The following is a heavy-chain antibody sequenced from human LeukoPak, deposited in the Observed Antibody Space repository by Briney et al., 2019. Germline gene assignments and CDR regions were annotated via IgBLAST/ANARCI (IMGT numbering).Heavy chain of an antibody. CDR3: ARGIVVEPYYYYYMDV. V-gene: IGHV1-8*01. CDR1: GYTFTSYD. D-gene: IGHD2-2*01. CDR2: MNPNSGNT. Sequence: ASVKVSCRASGYTFTSYDINWVRQATGQGLEWMGWMNPNSGNTGYAQKFQGRVTMTRNTSTSAAYMELSSLRSEDTAVYYCARGIVVEPYYYYYMDVWGKGTTVTISS. J-gene: IGHJ6*03.